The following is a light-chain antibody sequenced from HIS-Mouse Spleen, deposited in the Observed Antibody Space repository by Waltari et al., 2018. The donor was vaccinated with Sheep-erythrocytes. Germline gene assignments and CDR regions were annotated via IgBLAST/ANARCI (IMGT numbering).Light chain of an antibody. Sequence: QSALTQPASVSGSPGQSITISCTGTSSDVGGYNYVSWYQQHPGKAHKLMIYDVSNPPLGVSNRFAGSKAGNTASLTISVLQAEDEADYYCSSYTSSSSYVFGTGTKVTVL. J-gene: IGLJ1*01. CDR3: SSYTSSSSYV. V-gene: IGLV2-14*03. CDR2: DVS. CDR1: SSDVGGYNY.